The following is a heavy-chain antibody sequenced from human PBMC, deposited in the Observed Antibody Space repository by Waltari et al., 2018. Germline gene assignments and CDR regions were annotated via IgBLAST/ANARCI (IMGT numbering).Heavy chain of an antibody. Sequence: QVHLQQWGAGLLKPSETLSLTCGVYGGSFSGYYWSWIRQPPGKGLEWICEINHSGSTNYNPSRKSRVTRSVDTSKSQFSLKLSSVTAADTAVYYCARGRCISTWFCQYYGVDVWGQGATVIVSS. D-gene: IGHD2-8*01. CDR1: GGSFSGYY. J-gene: IGHJ6*02. CDR3: ARGRCISTWFCQYYGVDV. V-gene: IGHV4-34*01. CDR2: INHSGST.